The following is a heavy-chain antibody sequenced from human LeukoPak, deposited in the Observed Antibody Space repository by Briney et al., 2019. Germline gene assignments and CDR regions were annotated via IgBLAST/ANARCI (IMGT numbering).Heavy chain of an antibody. CDR3: ARDHASYDSSGYLDY. J-gene: IGHJ4*02. CDR2: INASGGST. Sequence: ASVKVSCKASGYTLTSYYMHWVRQAPGQGLEWMGIINASGGSTSYAQKFQGRVTMTRDTSTSTVYMELSSLRSEDTAVYYCARDHASYDSSGYLDYWGQGTLVTVSS. CDR1: GYTLTSYY. D-gene: IGHD3-22*01. V-gene: IGHV1-46*01.